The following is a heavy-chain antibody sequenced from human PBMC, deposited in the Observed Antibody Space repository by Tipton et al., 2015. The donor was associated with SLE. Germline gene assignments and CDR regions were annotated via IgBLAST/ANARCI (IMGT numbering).Heavy chain of an antibody. CDR1: DGSITLNDDY. D-gene: IGHD1-26*01. J-gene: IGHJ4*02. Sequence: TLSLTCSVSDGSITLNDDYWAWIRQPPGKGLEWVGSVHYTGDTNYNPSLEGRVSISLDTSKSQLSMKLSSATAADTAVYYCAKDSGTYYFDFWGQGVLVNVSS. V-gene: IGHV4-39*07. CDR3: AKDSGTYYFDF. CDR2: VHYTGDT.